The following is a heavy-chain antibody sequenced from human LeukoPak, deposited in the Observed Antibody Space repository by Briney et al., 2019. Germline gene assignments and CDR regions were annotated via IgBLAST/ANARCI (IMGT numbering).Heavy chain of an antibody. D-gene: IGHD3-22*01. CDR3: AKSYSSGYYLYFDH. Sequence: GGSLRLSCTTSKFNFNSYGMTWVRQAPGKGLEWVSSISGSGGSTQYADSVKGRFTISRDNSKNTLYLQMNSLRAEDTAVYYCAKSYSSGYYLYFDHWGQGTLVTVSS. CDR2: ISGSGGST. J-gene: IGHJ4*02. CDR1: KFNFNSYG. V-gene: IGHV3-23*01.